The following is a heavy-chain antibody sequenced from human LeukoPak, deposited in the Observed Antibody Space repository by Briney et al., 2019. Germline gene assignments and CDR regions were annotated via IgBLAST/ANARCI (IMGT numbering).Heavy chain of an antibody. Sequence: GGSLRLSCAASGFSFSGDWMTWARQAPGRGLEWVANIKKDGSEKYYVDSVKGRFTISRDNAKNSLYLQMHSLRVEDTALYYCARGYGLDVWGQGTTVTVSS. CDR3: ARGYGLDV. V-gene: IGHV3-7*04. J-gene: IGHJ6*02. CDR1: GFSFSGDW. CDR2: IKKDGSEK.